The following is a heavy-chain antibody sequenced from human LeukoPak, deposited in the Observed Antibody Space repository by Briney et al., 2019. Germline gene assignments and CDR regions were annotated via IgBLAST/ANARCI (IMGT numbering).Heavy chain of an antibody. CDR2: IYHSGST. V-gene: IGHV4-39*07. J-gene: IGHJ6*03. Sequence: PSETLSLTCTVSGGSISSSSYYWGWIRQPPGKGLEWIGEIYHSGSTNYHPSLKSRVTISVDKSKNQFSLKLSSVTAADTAVYYCARNARITIFGETIRGSHRYYYYYYMDVWGKGTRVTVSS. CDR3: ARNARITIFGETIRGSHRYYYYYYMDV. D-gene: IGHD3-3*01. CDR1: GGSISSSSYY.